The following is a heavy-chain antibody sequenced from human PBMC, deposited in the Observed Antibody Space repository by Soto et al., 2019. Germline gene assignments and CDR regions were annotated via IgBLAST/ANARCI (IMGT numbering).Heavy chain of an antibody. CDR2: ITSSGGTT. J-gene: IGHJ1*01. CDR1: GFILEVYY. CDR3: SRDKYNNYVNYFEL. D-gene: IGHD1-20*01. V-gene: IGHV3-11*01. Sequence: LAGSVRVSCAASGFILEVYYITWIRQTPGKGLEWISTITSSGGTTYYAASVKGRVTISRDNANNSLYLQMSGLRAEDTALSYCSRDKYNNYVNYFELWGQVTLVTVAS.